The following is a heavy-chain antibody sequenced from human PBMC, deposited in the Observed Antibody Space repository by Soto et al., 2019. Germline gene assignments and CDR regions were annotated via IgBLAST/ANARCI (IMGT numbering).Heavy chain of an antibody. V-gene: IGHV1-69*13. D-gene: IGHD3-22*01. CDR1: GGTFSSYA. CDR2: IIPIFGTA. CDR3: ASWGSLEYDSSGYYYYFDY. Sequence: SVKVSCKASGGTFSSYAISWVRQAPGQGLEWMGGIIPIFGTANYAQKFQGRVTITADESTSTAYMELSSLRSEDTAVYYCASWGSLEYDSSGYYYYFDYWGQGTLVTGLL. J-gene: IGHJ4*02.